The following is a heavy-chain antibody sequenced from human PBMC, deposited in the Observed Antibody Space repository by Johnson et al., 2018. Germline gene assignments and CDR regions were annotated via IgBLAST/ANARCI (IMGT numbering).Heavy chain of an antibody. CDR2: ISDDGSNK. CDR3: ARGAYDSSGYHYDEAFDI. V-gene: IGHV3-30-3*01. D-gene: IGHD3-22*01. CDR1: GFSFSSYA. Sequence: QVQLVESGGGVVQXGRSLRLSCAASGFSFSSYAMHWVRQAPGKGLEWVAVISDDGSNKYYADSVKGRFTIARDNSKNTLYLQMNSLRAEDTAVYYCARGAYDSSGYHYDEAFDIWGQGTMVTVSS. J-gene: IGHJ3*02.